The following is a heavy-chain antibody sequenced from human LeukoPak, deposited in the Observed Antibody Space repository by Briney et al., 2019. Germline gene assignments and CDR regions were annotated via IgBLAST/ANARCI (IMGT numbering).Heavy chain of an antibody. J-gene: IGHJ4*02. D-gene: IGHD2-15*01. Sequence: PGGPLILSCAASGFTFSSYSMNWVRQAPGKGLEWVPYISSSSSAIYYADSVKGRFTISRDNAKNSLYLQMNSLRDEDTGVYYCARASYCSGGSCYSGYGGQGTLVTVSS. CDR2: ISSSSSAI. V-gene: IGHV3-48*02. CDR1: GFTFSSYS. CDR3: ARASYCSGGSCYSGY.